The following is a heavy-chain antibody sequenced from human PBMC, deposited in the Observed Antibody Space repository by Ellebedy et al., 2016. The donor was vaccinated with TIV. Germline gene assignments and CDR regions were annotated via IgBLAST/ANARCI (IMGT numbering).Heavy chain of an antibody. CDR2: IFSNDEK. Sequence: ETLSLTCTVSGGSISSYYWSWIRQPPGKALEWLAHIFSNDEKSYSTSLKSRLTISKDTSKSQVVLTMTNMDPVDTATYYCARSSGYYGDYVFDYWGQGTLVTVSS. J-gene: IGHJ4*02. V-gene: IGHV2-26*01. D-gene: IGHD4-17*01. CDR3: ARSSGYYGDYVFDY. CDR1: GGSISSYYW.